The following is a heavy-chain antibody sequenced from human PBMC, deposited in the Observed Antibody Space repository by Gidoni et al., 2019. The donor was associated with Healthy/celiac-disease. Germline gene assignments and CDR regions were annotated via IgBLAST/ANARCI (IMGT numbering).Heavy chain of an antibody. CDR1: GFTCSSYW. J-gene: IGHJ6*02. V-gene: IGHV3-74*01. CDR3: ARGGEEDIVVVPAAMRQGFYYYYYGMDV. D-gene: IGHD2-2*01. Sequence: EVQLVDSGGGLVQHGGYLRISCAAYGFTCSSYWLHWFRQPPGKGLVWVSRINSDGSSTSYADSVKGRFTISRDNAKNTLYLQMNSLRAEDTAVYYCARGGEEDIVVVPAAMRQGFYYYYYGMDVWGQGTTVTVSS. CDR2: INSDGSST.